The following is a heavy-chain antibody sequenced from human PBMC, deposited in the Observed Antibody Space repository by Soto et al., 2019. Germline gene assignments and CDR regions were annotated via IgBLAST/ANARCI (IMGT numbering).Heavy chain of an antibody. V-gene: IGHV4-39*01. CDR2: IYSSGST. J-gene: IGHJ4*02. CDR3: TRIGGFYQALDS. CDR1: GGSISSSSYY. D-gene: IGHD3-22*01. Sequence: SETLSLTCTVSGGSISSSSYYWGWIRQPPGKGLEWIGSIYSSGSTYYNPSLKSRVTISVDTSKNQFALKLNSVTAADTAVYYCTRIGGFYQALDSWGQGVLVTVSS.